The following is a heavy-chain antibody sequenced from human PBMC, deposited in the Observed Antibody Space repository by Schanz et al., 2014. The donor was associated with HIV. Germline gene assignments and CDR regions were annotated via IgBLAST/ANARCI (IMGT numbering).Heavy chain of an antibody. CDR3: ARDLNRWRDGSEKWFDT. CDR2: MNPKSGNT. Sequence: QVQLVQSGAEVKKPGASVMVSCKASGYTFTSYDINWVRQVPGQGLEWMGWMNPKSGNTGYAHKFQGRVTMTRNTSINTAYMELTSLRSDDTAMYYCARDLNRWRDGSEKWFDTWGQGTLVTVSS. D-gene: IGHD2-15*01. J-gene: IGHJ5*02. V-gene: IGHV1-8*01. CDR1: GYTFTSYD.